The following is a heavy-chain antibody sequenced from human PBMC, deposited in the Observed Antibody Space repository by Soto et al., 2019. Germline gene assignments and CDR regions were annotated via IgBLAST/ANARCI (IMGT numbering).Heavy chain of an antibody. CDR1: GFTFDNCG. CDR2: ISWDSGTI. D-gene: IGHD5-12*01. CDR3: VQGRYPTMATPLDH. Sequence: EVQLVESGGGLVQPGRSLRLSCAASGFTFDNCGMHWVRQAPGKGLEWVSGISWDSGTIGYADSVKGRFIISRDDAKNSLYLQMNSLRGEDTALYYCVQGRYPTMATPLDHWGQGTLFTVSS. J-gene: IGHJ5*02. V-gene: IGHV3-9*01.